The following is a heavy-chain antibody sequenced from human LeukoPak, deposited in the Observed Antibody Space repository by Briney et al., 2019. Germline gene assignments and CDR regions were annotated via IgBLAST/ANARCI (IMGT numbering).Heavy chain of an antibody. CDR2: ISSGSTYI. CDR1: EFTFSSYS. CDR3: PRGGPQGYSFAS. Sequence: GGSLRLSCAASEFTFSSYSMNWVRQAPGKGLEWVSSISSGSTYIYYADSVKGRFTISKDNAKNSLYLQMNSLRAEDTAVYYCPRGGPQGYSFASWGRGTLVTVSS. V-gene: IGHV3-21*01. D-gene: IGHD5-18*01. J-gene: IGHJ4*02.